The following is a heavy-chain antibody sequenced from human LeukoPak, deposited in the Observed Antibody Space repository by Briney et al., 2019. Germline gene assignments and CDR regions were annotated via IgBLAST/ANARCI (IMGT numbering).Heavy chain of an antibody. D-gene: IGHD4-23*01. Sequence: GASVKVSCKASGGTFSSYAISWVRQAPGQGLEWMGGIIPIFGTANYAQKFQGRVTITTDESTSTAYMELSSLRSEDTAVYYCARDHVNNDGGNLNWFDPWGQGTLVTVSS. CDR2: IIPIFGTA. J-gene: IGHJ5*02. CDR1: GGTFSSYA. CDR3: ARDHVNNDGGNLNWFDP. V-gene: IGHV1-69*05.